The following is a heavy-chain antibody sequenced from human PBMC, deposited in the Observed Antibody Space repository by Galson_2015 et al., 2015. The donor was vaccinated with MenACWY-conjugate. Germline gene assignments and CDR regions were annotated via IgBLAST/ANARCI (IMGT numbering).Heavy chain of an antibody. Sequence: SLRLSCAASGFTFSSYAMSWVRQAPGKGLEWVSTITNSGATTYYADSVKGRFTISRDNSKNTLYLQMNSLRAEDTAVYYCATSPLKTSWPSEYFPHWTRAPWSPSPQ. J-gene: IGHJ1*01. CDR1: GFTFSSYA. V-gene: IGHV3-23*01. CDR2: ITNSGATT. D-gene: IGHD2-2*01. CDR3: ATSPLKTSWPSEYFPH.